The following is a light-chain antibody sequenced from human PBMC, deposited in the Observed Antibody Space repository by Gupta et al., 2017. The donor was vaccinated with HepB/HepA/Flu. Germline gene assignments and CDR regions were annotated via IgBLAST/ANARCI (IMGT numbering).Light chain of an antibody. CDR2: AAT. CDR1: QGIRDD. V-gene: IGKV1-6*01. J-gene: IGKJ1*01. CDR3: LQDYSSPWT. Sequence: AIQMTQSQSSLSASIGDRVTITCRASQGIRDDLGWFQQKPGKAPKLLIYAATGLESGVPSRFSGSGSGTDFTLTISSRQPEDFATYYCLQDYSSPWTFGQGTXVDIK.